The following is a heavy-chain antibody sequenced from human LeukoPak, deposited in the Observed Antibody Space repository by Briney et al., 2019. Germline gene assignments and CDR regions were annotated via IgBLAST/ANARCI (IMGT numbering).Heavy chain of an antibody. J-gene: IGHJ5*02. CDR1: GGSISSGDYY. D-gene: IGHD3-22*01. Sequence: SGTLSLTCTVSGGSISSGDYYWSWLRQPPGRGREWIGYIYYSGSTYYNPSRKSRVTISVDTSKNQFSLKLSSVTAADTAMYYCASSYYYDSSGTGNWFDPWGQGTLVTVSS. CDR3: ASSYYYDSSGTGNWFDP. V-gene: IGHV4-30-4*01. CDR2: IYYSGST.